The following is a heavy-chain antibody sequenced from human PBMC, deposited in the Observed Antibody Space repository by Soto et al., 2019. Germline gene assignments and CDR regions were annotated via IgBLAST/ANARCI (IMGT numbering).Heavy chain of an antibody. CDR2: INHSGST. V-gene: IGHV4-34*01. CDR3: ARSYYDYVWGSYRPPPLDY. J-gene: IGHJ4*02. CDR1: GGSFSGYY. Sequence: PSETLSLTCAVYGGSFSGYYWSWIRQPPGKGLEWIGEINHSGSTNYNPSLKSRVTISVDTSKNQFSLKLSSVTAADTAVYYCARSYYDYVWGSYRPPPLDYWGQGTLVTVSS. D-gene: IGHD3-16*02.